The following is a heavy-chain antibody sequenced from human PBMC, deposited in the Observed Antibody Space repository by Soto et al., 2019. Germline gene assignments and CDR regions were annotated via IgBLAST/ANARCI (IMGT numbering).Heavy chain of an antibody. CDR2: IWYDGSNK. CDR3: AREGLLGYSGYEWAS. D-gene: IGHD5-12*01. CDR1: GFTFSSYG. V-gene: IGHV3-33*01. Sequence: GGSLRLSCAASGFTFSSYGMHWVRQAPGKGLEWVAVIWYDGSNKYYADSVKGRFTISRDNSKNTLYLQMNSLRAEDTAVYYCAREGLLGYSGYEWASWGQGTLVTVSS. J-gene: IGHJ4*02.